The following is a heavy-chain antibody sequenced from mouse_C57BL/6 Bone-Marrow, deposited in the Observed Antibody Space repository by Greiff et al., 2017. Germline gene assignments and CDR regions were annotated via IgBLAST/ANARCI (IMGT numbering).Heavy chain of an antibody. CDR1: GFTFSSYA. V-gene: IGHV5-9-1*02. J-gene: IGHJ2*01. Sequence: EVKLMESGEGLVKPGGSLKLSCAASGFTFSSYAMSWVRQTPEKRLEWVAYISSGGDYIYYADTVKGRFTISRDYARNTLYLQMSSLKSEDTAMYYCTRFYDYDRGFDYWGQGTTLTVSS. CDR3: TRFYDYDRGFDY. CDR2: ISSGGDYI. D-gene: IGHD2-4*01.